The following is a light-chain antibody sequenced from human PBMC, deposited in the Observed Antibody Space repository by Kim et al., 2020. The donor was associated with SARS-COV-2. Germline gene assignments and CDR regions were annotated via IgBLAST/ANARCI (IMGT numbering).Light chain of an antibody. CDR3: QSSDNSLSGYV. CDR1: SSNIGAGYE. V-gene: IGLV1-40*01. J-gene: IGLJ1*01. Sequence: RVTTSCSGVSSNIGAGYEVHWYQQLPAAAPTHLIYGDITRPSGVPDRFSGSKSGTSASLAITGLQTEDEADYYCQSSDNSLSGYVFGTGTKVTVL. CDR2: GDI.